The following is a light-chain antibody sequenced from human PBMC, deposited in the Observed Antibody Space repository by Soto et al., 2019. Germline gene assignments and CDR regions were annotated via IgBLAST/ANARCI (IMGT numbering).Light chain of an antibody. J-gene: IGLJ2*01. CDR3: AAWDDTLNGPYVV. CDR1: SSDVGGYDY. Sequence: QSALTQPPSASGSPGQSVTISCTGTSSDVGGYDYVSWYQQHPGKAPKLMIYEVTIRPSGVSDRFSGSKSGNTASLTVSGLQAEDEADYYCAAWDDTLNGPYVVFGGGTQLTVL. CDR2: EVT. V-gene: IGLV2-8*01.